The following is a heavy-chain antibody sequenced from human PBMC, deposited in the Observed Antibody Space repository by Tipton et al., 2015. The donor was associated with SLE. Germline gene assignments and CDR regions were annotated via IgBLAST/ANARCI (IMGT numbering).Heavy chain of an antibody. CDR3: TRGGDVYDYGGILRGADGFDV. Sequence: SLRLSCTASGFTFGDYAMSWLRQAPGKGLEWVGFIRSQAYDGTTEYAASVKGRFTISTDDSKSIAYLQMNSLKHEDTVVYYCTRGGDVYDYGGILRGADGFDVWGQGTMVTVSS. D-gene: IGHD5-12*01. CDR1: GFTFGDYA. V-gene: IGHV3-49*03. CDR2: IRSQAYDGTT. J-gene: IGHJ3*01.